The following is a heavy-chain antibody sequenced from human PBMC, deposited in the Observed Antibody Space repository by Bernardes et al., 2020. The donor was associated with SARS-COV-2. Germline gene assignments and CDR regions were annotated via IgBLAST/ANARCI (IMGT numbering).Heavy chain of an antibody. CDR3: AKEQRGGYGMDV. CDR1: GFSFHNDT. D-gene: IGHD3-16*01. J-gene: IGHJ6*02. V-gene: IGHV3-43*01. Sequence: GGSLRLSCEASGFSFHNDTMHWVRQAPGKGLEWVSLISWDGGKTNYADSVKGRFTISRDNSKNSLNLQMNSVRNEDSASYYCAKEQRGGYGMDVWGQGTTVTVSS. CDR2: ISWDGGKT.